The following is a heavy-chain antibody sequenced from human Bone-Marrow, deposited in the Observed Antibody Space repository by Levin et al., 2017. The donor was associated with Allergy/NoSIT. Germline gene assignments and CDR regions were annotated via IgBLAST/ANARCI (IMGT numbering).Heavy chain of an antibody. CDR2: INPNSGGT. Sequence: ASVKVSCKASGYTFTGYYMHWVRQAPGQGLEWMGWINPNSGGTNYAQKFQGRVTMTRDTSISTAYMELSRLRSDDTAVYYCARDDGVVVVPAANRDDYYGMDVWGQGTTVTVSS. V-gene: IGHV1-2*02. CDR1: GYTFTGYY. J-gene: IGHJ6*02. D-gene: IGHD2-2*01. CDR3: ARDDGVVVVPAANRDDYYGMDV.